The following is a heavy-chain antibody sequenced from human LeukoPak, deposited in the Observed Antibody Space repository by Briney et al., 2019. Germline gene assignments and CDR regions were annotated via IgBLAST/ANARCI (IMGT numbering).Heavy chain of an antibody. V-gene: IGHV6-1*01. Sequence: SQTLSLTCAISGDSVSSNSAAWHWIRQSPSRGLEWLGRTYYRSKWYYDYAVAVKSRISINPDTSKNQFSLQLSSVTPEDTAVYYCARDPVGGSTIFDYWGQGTLVTVSS. J-gene: IGHJ4*02. D-gene: IGHD1-26*01. CDR2: TYYRSKWYY. CDR3: ARDPVGGSTIFDY. CDR1: GDSVSSNSAA.